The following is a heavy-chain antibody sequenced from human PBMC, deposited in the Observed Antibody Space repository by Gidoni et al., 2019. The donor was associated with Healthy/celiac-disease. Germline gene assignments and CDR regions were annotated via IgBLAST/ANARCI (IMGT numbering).Heavy chain of an antibody. CDR3: ARGHCSSTSCYLPYSYYDYGMDV. V-gene: IGHV4-34*01. D-gene: IGHD2-2*01. CDR2: INHSGST. J-gene: IGHJ6*02. CDR1: GGSFSGYS. Sequence: QVQLQQWGAGLLKPSETLSLTCAVYGGSFSGYSWSWIRQPPGKGLEWIGEINHSGSTNYNPSLKSRVTISVDTSKNQFSLKLSSVTAADTAVYYCARGHCSSTSCYLPYSYYDYGMDVWGQGTTVTVSS.